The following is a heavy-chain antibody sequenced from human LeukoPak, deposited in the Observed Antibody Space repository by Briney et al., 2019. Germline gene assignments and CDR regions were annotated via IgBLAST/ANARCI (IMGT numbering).Heavy chain of an antibody. CDR1: GFTFSSYN. V-gene: IGHV3-21*01. CDR2: ISSSGTYT. Sequence: PGGSLRLSCAASGFTFSSYNMNWVRQAPGKGLEWVSSISSSGTYTYYAVSVKGRFTISRDNAKNSLYLQMNSLRAEDTAVYYCALSYGMDVWGQGTTVTVSS. CDR3: ALSYGMDV. J-gene: IGHJ6*02.